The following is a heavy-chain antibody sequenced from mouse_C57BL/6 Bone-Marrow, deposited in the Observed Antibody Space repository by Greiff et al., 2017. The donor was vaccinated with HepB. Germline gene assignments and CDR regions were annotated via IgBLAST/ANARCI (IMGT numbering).Heavy chain of an antibody. Sequence: EVQLVESGGGLVKPGGSLKLSCAASGFTFSSYAMSWVRQTPEKRLEWVATISDGGSYTYYPDNVKGRFTISRDNAKNNLYLQMSHLKSEDTAMYYCAREGWLKDFDVWGTGTTVTVSS. CDR1: GFTFSSYA. CDR2: ISDGGSYT. D-gene: IGHD1-3*01. CDR3: AREGWLKDFDV. J-gene: IGHJ1*03. V-gene: IGHV5-4*01.